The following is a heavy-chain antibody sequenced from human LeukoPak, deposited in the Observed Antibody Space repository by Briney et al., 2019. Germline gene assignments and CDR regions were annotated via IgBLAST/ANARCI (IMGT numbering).Heavy chain of an antibody. J-gene: IGHJ5*02. Sequence: GGSLRLSCAASGFTFRNYGMHWVRQAPGKGLEWVAVIWYDGSNQYYADSVKGRFTISRDNSKNMLYLQMNSLRAEDTAVYYCARAVLESSGYNVDPWGQGTLVTVSS. CDR3: ARAVLESSGYNVDP. CDR1: GFTFRNYG. CDR2: IWYDGSNQ. V-gene: IGHV3-33*01. D-gene: IGHD3-22*01.